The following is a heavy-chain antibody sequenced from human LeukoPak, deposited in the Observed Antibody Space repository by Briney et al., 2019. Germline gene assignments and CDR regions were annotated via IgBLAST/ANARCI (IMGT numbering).Heavy chain of an antibody. CDR2: IYTSGST. J-gene: IGHJ4*02. D-gene: IGHD3-9*01. CDR3: ARLNDILTGPLGYFDY. V-gene: IGHV4-4*09. Sequence: KPSETLSLTCTVSGGSISSYYCSWIRQPPGKGLEWIGYIYTSGSTNYNPSLKSRVTISVDTSKNQFSLKLSSVTAADTAVYYCARLNDILTGPLGYFDYWGQGTLVTVSS. CDR1: GGSISSYY.